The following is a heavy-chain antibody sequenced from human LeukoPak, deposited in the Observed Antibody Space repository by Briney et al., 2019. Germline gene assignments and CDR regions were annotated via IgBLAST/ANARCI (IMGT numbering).Heavy chain of an antibody. D-gene: IGHD2-8*01. V-gene: IGHV4-59*01. CDR1: GFTFRDAG. J-gene: IGHJ4*02. CDR2: MYYSGST. Sequence: GSLRLSCAASGFTFRDAGMSWIRQPPGKGLEWIGYMYYSGSTNYNPSLKSRVTMSVDTSKNHFSLKMSSVTAADTAVYYCARDIGGRYSWYYFDYWGRGTLVTVSS. CDR3: ARDIGGRYSWYYFDY.